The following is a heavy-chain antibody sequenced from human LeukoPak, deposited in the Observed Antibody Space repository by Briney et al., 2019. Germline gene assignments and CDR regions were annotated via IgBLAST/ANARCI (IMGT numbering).Heavy chain of an antibody. Sequence: GGSLRLSCAASGFTFSSYAMHWVRQAPGKGLEWVAAISYDGSDNYYADSVKGRFTISRDNSKNTLYLQMNSLRAEDTAVYYCAKNSYSYGSGSPDYWGQGTLVTVSS. CDR1: GFTFSSYA. CDR3: AKNSYSYGSGSPDY. D-gene: IGHD5-18*01. V-gene: IGHV3-30*04. CDR2: ISYDGSDN. J-gene: IGHJ4*02.